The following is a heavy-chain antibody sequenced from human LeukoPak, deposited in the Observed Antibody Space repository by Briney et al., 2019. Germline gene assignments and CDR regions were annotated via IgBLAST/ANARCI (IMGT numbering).Heavy chain of an antibody. D-gene: IGHD6-13*01. CDR1: GYTFTNYL. J-gene: IGHJ4*02. Sequence: ASVTDSCTTSGYTFTNYLIHWVRQAPGLGHEWMGIINPRRGSTRYAQKFQDRVVVTRDTSTSTVYMELSSLRSDDTAVYYCTREGAAEAKNFDYWGQGTLVTVSS. V-gene: IGHV1-46*01. CDR2: INPRRGST. CDR3: TREGAAEAKNFDY.